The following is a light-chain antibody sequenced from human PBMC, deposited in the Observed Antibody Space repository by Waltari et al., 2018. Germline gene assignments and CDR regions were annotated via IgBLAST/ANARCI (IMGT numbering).Light chain of an antibody. CDR1: QSLTKKY. Sequence: IVLTQSPGTLSLAPGERAALSCRASQSLTKKYLAWYQQKPSQAPRLLIYGASSRAAGIPDRFSGSGSGTDFTLTISRLEPEDFGVYYCQQYGSSIMYTFGQGTKLEIK. J-gene: IGKJ2*01. V-gene: IGKV3-20*01. CDR2: GAS. CDR3: QQYGSSIMYT.